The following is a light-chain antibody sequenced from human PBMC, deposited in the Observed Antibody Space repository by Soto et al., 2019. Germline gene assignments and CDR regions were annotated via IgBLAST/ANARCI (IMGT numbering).Light chain of an antibody. CDR3: QQYGRSPRTLT. CDR2: AAS. V-gene: IGKV3-20*01. Sequence: EIVLTQSPGTLSLSPGXRATLSCRASQSVRSSNLAWYQQKPGLAPRLLIYAASSRATGISDRFSGSGSGTDFTLTISGLEPEDFAVYYCQQYGRSPRTLTFCGGTKWIS. J-gene: IGKJ4*01. CDR1: QSVRSSN.